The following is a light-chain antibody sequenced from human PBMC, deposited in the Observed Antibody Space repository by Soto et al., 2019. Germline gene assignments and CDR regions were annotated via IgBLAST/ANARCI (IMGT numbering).Light chain of an antibody. CDR2: KAS. V-gene: IGKV1-5*03. CDR1: RNVSNW. Sequence: DSQITQSPSSVSASVGDRGTVTCRTSRNVSNWLAWYQQTPGKAPKLLIYKASSLESGVPSRFSGSGSGTEFTLTISSLQPDDFATYYCQQYNNYPWTFGQGTKVDIK. J-gene: IGKJ1*01. CDR3: QQYNNYPWT.